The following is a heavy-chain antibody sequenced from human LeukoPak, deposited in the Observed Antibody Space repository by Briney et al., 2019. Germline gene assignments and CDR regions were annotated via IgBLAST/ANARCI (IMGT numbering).Heavy chain of an antibody. V-gene: IGHV3-23*01. D-gene: IGHD2-8*01. J-gene: IGHJ4*02. CDR2: ISGRGGST. Sequence: GGSLRLSCAASGFTFSSYAMSWVRQAPGKGLEWVSAISGRGGSTYYADSVKGRFTISRDNSKNTLYLQMNSLRAEDTAVYYCAKGSQTNRRSSRFDYWGQGTLVTVSS. CDR1: GFTFSSYA. CDR3: AKGSQTNRRSSRFDY.